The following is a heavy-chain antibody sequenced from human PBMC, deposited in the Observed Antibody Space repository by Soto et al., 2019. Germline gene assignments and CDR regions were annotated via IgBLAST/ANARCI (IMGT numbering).Heavy chain of an antibody. D-gene: IGHD3-22*01. Sequence: GGSLRLSWASSEFTFSKYWIHWVRQAPGRGLVWVSRVQSNAIGTNYADSVKGRFTISRDNAKSTVYLQMNGLTSEDTAVYYCAGAYNDNPPGFDYWGQGSLVTVSS. J-gene: IGHJ4*02. CDR2: VQSNAIGT. V-gene: IGHV3-74*01. CDR3: AGAYNDNPPGFDY. CDR1: EFTFSKYW.